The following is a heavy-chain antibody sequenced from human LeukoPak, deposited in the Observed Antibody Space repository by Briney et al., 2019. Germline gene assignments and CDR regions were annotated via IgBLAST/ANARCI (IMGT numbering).Heavy chain of an antibody. J-gene: IGHJ4*02. CDR1: GYTFTSYS. Sequence: ASVKVSCKASGYTFTSYSISWVRQAPGQGLEWMGWISAYNGNTNYAQKLQGRVNMTTGTSTSTAYMELRSLRSDDTAVYYCARVAPLRAVAGLFDYGGKGTLVSVSS. CDR2: ISAYNGNT. D-gene: IGHD6-19*01. V-gene: IGHV1-18*01. CDR3: ARVAPLRAVAGLFDY.